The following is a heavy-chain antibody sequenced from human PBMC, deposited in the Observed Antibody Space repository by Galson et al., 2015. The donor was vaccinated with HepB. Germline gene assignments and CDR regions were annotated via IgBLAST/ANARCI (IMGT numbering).Heavy chain of an antibody. D-gene: IGHD1-26*01. CDR3: SRQPVLSGREPYFDY. CDR1: GFNIDDYG. J-gene: IGHJ4*02. V-gene: IGHV3-20*04. Sequence: SLRLSCAASGFNIDDYGMNWVRQVPGKGLEWVSGINRSGGTTGHADSLKGRITISRDSAKNSLYLQMNSLRVEDTAFYYCSRQPVLSGREPYFDYWGQGTLVIVSS. CDR2: INRSGGTT.